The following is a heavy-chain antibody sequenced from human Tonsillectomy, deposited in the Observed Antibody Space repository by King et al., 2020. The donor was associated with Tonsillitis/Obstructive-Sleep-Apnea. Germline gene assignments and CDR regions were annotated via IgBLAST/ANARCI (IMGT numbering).Heavy chain of an antibody. Sequence: VQLVESGGGLVRPGGSLRLSCAASGFTFNDYYMSWIRQAPGKGLEWVSYIGSSGSTIYYADSVKGRFTISRDNAKNSLYLQMNSLRAEDTAVYYCAGGYSSSWSSRYYYYMDVWDKGTTVTVPS. CDR1: GFTFNDYY. V-gene: IGHV3-11*01. J-gene: IGHJ6*03. D-gene: IGHD6-13*01. CDR2: IGSSGSTI. CDR3: AGGYSSSWSSRYYYYMDV.